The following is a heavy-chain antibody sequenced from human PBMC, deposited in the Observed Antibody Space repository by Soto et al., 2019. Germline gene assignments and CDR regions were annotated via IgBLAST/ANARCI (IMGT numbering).Heavy chain of an antibody. CDR2: IIPIFGTA. CDR3: ARSKVVIKADFYY. J-gene: IGHJ4*02. CDR1: GGTFSSYA. V-gene: IGHV1-69*06. D-gene: IGHD3-22*01. Sequence: ASVNVSCKSSGGTFSSYAISWGRQAPGQGLEWMGGIIPIFGTANYAQKFQGRVRMTADKSTSTAYMELSSLRSEDTAVYYCARSKVVIKADFYYWGQGTLVTVSS.